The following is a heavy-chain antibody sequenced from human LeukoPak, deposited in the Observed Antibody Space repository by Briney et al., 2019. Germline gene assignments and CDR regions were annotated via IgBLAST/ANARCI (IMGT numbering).Heavy chain of an antibody. CDR3: ARAIEMTTIFSPFDP. J-gene: IGHJ5*02. Sequence: GGSLRLSCAASGFSFSDYYMSWIRQAPGKGLEWVSCISSSAGTKYYADSVKGRFTISRDNAKNSLYLQMNSLRADDTAVYFCARAIEMTTIFSPFDPWGQGTLVTVSS. D-gene: IGHD5-24*01. CDR1: GFSFSDYY. CDR2: ISSSAGTK. V-gene: IGHV3-11*01.